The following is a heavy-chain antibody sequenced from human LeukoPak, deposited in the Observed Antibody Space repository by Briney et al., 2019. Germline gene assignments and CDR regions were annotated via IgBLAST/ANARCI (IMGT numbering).Heavy chain of an antibody. CDR3: AKGRGFRVWDPWDN. CDR2: ISSSGGST. V-gene: IGHV3-23*01. CDR1: GFTLSSYA. D-gene: IGHD3-16*01. J-gene: IGHJ4*02. Sequence: GGSLRLSCAASGFTLSSYAMSWVRQAPGKGLQWVSGISSSGGSTYYADSVKGRFTISRDNSKNTLFLEMNSMRVEDTAVYYCAKGRGFRVWDPWDNWGQGTLITVSS.